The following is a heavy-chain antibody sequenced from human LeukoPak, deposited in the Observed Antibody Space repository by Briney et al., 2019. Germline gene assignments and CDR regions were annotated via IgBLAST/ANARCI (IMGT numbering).Heavy chain of an antibody. V-gene: IGHV1-69*05. CDR2: IIPIFGTA. CDR3: ARGDDWFDL. Sequence: ASVKVSRKASGGTFSSYAVSWVRQAPGQGLEWMGRIIPIFGTANYAQKFQGRVTITTDESTSTAYMELSSLRSEDTAVYYCARGDDWFDLWGQGTLVTVSS. CDR1: GGTFSSYA. J-gene: IGHJ5*02.